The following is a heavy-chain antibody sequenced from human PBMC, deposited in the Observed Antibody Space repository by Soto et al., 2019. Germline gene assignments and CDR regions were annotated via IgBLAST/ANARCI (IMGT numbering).Heavy chain of an antibody. CDR3: AHIRITMVRGVIVDYYYCYMDV. D-gene: IGHD3-10*01. CDR1: GFSLSTSGVG. V-gene: IGHV2-5*02. CDR2: IYWDDDK. J-gene: IGHJ6*03. Sequence: QITLKESGPTLVKPTQTLTLTCTFSGFSLSTSGVGVGWIRQPPGKALEWLALIYWDDDKRYSPSLKSRLTITKDTSKNQVVLTMTNMDPVDTATYYCAHIRITMVRGVIVDYYYCYMDVWGKGTTVTVSS.